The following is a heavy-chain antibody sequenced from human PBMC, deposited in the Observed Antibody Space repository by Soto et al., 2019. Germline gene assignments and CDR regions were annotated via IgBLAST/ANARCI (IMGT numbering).Heavy chain of an antibody. D-gene: IGHD3-16*01. V-gene: IGHV3-30*04. CDR2: IVPDDSFI. CDR1: GFTFTTYA. J-gene: IGHJ4*02. Sequence: QLRLVESGGGVVQPGGSLRLSCAASGFTFTTYAMHWVRQTPGKGLEWVALIVPDDSFIVYADSVKGRFTISRDNSKNTVSLQMNSLPTEDTAVYFCARDRADDVGIMFDFWGQGILVTVSS. CDR3: ARDRADDVGIMFDF.